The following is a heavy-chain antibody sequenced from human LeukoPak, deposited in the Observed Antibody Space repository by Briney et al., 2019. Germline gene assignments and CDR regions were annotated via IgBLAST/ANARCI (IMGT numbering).Heavy chain of an antibody. Sequence: GGSLRLSCAASGFTFTTYVMHWVRQAPGKGLMWVSRISHDGVVTAYADSVKGRFTISRDNSKNTLYLQMNSVRAEDTAVYYCARDRVVTTYCYYYYGMDVWGQGTTVTVSS. D-gene: IGHD3-3*01. J-gene: IGHJ6*02. CDR1: GFTFTTYV. CDR2: ISHDGVVT. CDR3: ARDRVVTTYCYYYYGMDV. V-gene: IGHV3-74*03.